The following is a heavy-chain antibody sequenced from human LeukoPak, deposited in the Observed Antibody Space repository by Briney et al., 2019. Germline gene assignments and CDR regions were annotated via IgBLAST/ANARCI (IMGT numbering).Heavy chain of an antibody. J-gene: IGHJ4*02. CDR2: IYHSGST. CDR3: ARGWITFRGVITN. Sequence: SETLSLTCAVSGYSISRSYYWGWIRPPPGKGLEWIGSIYHSGSTHYTPSLNSRIIISVETSRNQFSLKLSSVTAADTAVYYCARGWITFRGVITNWGQGTLVTVSS. V-gene: IGHV4-38-2*01. D-gene: IGHD3-16*02. CDR1: GYSISRSYY.